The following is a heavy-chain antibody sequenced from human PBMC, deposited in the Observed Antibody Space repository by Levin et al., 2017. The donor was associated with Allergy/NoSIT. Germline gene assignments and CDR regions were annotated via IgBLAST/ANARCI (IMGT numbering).Heavy chain of an antibody. J-gene: IGHJ3*01. CDR3: AIGSGFYLASDAFDL. CDR2: TSGTSSHI. V-gene: IGHV3-48*01. Sequence: HSGGSLRLSCAASGFTFSEYSMNWVRQAPGKGLEWLSYTSGTSSHIYYADSVKGRFTISRDNGKNSLFLQMNSLRAEDTAVYFGAIGSGFYLASDAFDLWGQGTMVTVSS. CDR1: GFTFSEYS. D-gene: IGHD6-19*01.